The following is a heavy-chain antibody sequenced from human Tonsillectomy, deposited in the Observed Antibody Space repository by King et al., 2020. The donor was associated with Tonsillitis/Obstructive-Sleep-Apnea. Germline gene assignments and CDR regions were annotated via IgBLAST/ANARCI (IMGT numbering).Heavy chain of an antibody. Sequence: VQLQESGPGLVKPSETLSLSCTVSGGSISSYYWSWIRQSPGKGLEWIGYIYYSESTNYTHYNPSLKSRVTISVDTSKKHFSLKLSSVTAADTAVYYCVRHHSSSWSLNWFDPWGQGTLVTVSS. V-gene: IGHV4-59*08. D-gene: IGHD6-13*01. J-gene: IGHJ5*02. CDR3: VRHHSSSWSLNWFDP. CDR2: IYYSEST. CDR1: GGSISSYY.